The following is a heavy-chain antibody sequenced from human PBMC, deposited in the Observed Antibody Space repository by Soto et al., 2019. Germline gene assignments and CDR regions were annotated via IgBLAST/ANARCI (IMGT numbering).Heavy chain of an antibody. Sequence: ASVKVSCKASGYIFTGYYMHWVRQAPGQGLEWMGWINPNSGDTNYAQKFQGWVTMTRDTSISTAYMELSRLTFDDTALYYCARTSTSGTRFDYWGQGSLVTVSS. CDR3: ARTSTSGTRFDY. D-gene: IGHD1-1*01. J-gene: IGHJ4*02. CDR2: INPNSGDT. CDR1: GYIFTGYY. V-gene: IGHV1-2*04.